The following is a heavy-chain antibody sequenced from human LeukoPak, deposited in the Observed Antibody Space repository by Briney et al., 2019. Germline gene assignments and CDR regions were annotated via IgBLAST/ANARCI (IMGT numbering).Heavy chain of an antibody. D-gene: IGHD6-6*01. CDR3: TSEYGSPSHG. J-gene: IGHJ4*02. Sequence: GGSLRLSCAASGFTVNNKYMTWVRQAPGKGLEWVGRIRSKANSYATAYAASVKGRFTISRDDSKNTAYLQMNSLKTEDTAFYYCTSEYGSPSHGWGQGTLVTVSS. V-gene: IGHV3-73*01. CDR2: IRSKANSYAT. CDR1: GFTVNNKY.